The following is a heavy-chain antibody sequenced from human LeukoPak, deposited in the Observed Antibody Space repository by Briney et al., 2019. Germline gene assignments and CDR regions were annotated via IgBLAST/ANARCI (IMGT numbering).Heavy chain of an antibody. Sequence: GRSLRLSCAASGFTFSGYAMHWVRQAPGKGLEWVAVISYDGSNELSADSVKGRFTISRDNSKNTLYLQMNSLRAEDTAVYYCAKEGTMVRGLTLDQWGQGTLVTVSS. J-gene: IGHJ4*02. V-gene: IGHV3-30*18. CDR2: ISYDGSNE. CDR1: GFTFSGYA. CDR3: AKEGTMVRGLTLDQ. D-gene: IGHD3-10*01.